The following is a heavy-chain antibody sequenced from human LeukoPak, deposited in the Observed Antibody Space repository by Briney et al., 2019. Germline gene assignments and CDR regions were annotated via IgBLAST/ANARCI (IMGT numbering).Heavy chain of an antibody. J-gene: IGHJ6*03. CDR1: GGSGSSDS. D-gene: IGHD5-18*01. Sequence: PSETLSLTCTVSGGSGSSDSWSWIRQPPGQGLEWIGYISYSGSTSYNPSLKSRVTISVDPSKSQLSLKLRSVTAADTAVYYCARRTRSFSYGDAYYYYYMDVWGKGTTVIVS. CDR2: ISYSGST. CDR3: ARRTRSFSYGDAYYYYYMDV. V-gene: IGHV4-59*02.